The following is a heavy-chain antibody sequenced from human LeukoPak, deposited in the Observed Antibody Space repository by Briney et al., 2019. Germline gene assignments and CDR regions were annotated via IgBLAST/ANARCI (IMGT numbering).Heavy chain of an antibody. CDR1: GGSISSGDYY. J-gene: IGHJ5*02. CDR3: ARGPGVVVTAIRSWFDP. D-gene: IGHD2-21*02. Sequence: PSETLSLTCTVSGGSISSGDYYWSWIRQPPGKGLEWIGYIYYSGSTYYNPSLKSRVTISVDTSKNQFSLQLSSVTAADTAVYYCARGPGVVVTAIRSWFDPWGQGTQVTVSP. V-gene: IGHV4-30-4*01. CDR2: IYYSGST.